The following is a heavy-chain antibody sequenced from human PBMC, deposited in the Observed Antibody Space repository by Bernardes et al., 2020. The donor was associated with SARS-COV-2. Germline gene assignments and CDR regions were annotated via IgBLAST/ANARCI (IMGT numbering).Heavy chain of an antibody. CDR3: ARDWGGGSYIN. D-gene: IGHD1-26*01. V-gene: IGHV4-4*02. CDR2: VYHSGNT. CDR1: GGSIITGDW. Sequence: SETLSLTCAVSGGSIITGDWWTWVRQTPGKVLEWIGEVYHSGNTNYNPSLKSRVTISVDRSKNQFSLRLTFVTAADTAVYYCARDWGGGSYINWGQGTLVTVSS. J-gene: IGHJ4*02.